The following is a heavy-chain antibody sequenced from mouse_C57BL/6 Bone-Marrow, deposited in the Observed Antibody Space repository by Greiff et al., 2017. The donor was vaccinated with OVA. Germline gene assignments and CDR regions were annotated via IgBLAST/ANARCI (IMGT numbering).Heavy chain of an antibody. D-gene: IGHD1-1*01. CDR1: GYTFTSYG. V-gene: IGHV1-81*01. CDR2: IYPRSGNT. J-gene: IGHJ3*01. CDR3: ARGEGLLLRPY. Sequence: QVQLKQSGAELARPGASVKLSCKASGYTFTSYGISWVKQRTGQGLEWIGEIYPRSGNTYYNEKFKGKATLTADKSSSTAYMELRSLTSEDSAVYFCARGEGLLLRPYWGQGTLVTVSA.